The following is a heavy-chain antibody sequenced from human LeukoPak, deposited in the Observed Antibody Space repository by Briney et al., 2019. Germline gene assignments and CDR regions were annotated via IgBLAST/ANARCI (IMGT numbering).Heavy chain of an antibody. J-gene: IGHJ5*02. D-gene: IGHD2-2*01. CDR3: ARSNNDIVVVPAGWFDP. CDR1: GGTFSSYA. Sequence: GASVKVSCKASGGTFSSYAISWVRQAPGQGLEWMGGIIPIFGTANYAQKFQGRVTITADESTSTAYMELSSLRSEDTAVYYCARSNNDIVVVPAGWFDPWGQGTLVTVSS. CDR2: IIPIFGTA. V-gene: IGHV1-69*13.